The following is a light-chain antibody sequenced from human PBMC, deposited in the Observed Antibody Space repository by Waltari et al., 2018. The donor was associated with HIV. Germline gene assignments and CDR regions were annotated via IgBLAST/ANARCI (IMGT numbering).Light chain of an antibody. V-gene: IGLV2-11*01. CDR1: RSEVGRYDY. Sequence: QSALTQPRSVSGSPGQSVTISCAGSRSEVGRYDYVSWYQQLPGTAPKVIIYDFTKRPSGVPDRFSGSKSGNTAFLTISGLQAEDEADYYCCSYAASYIYVFGVGTKVTVL. CDR3: CSYAASYIYV. CDR2: DFT. J-gene: IGLJ1*01.